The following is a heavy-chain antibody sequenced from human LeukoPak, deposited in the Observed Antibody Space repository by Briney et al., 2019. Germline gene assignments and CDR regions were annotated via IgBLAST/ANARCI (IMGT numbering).Heavy chain of an antibody. Sequence: GGSLRLSCEVSGFTFSSYHMNWVRQTPGKGLEWVSSIGSSGSYIYYADSLTGRFTISRDNAKNSLYLQMNSLRAEDTAMYYCARRATTERGHSYGLDFWGQGTLVTVSS. V-gene: IGHV3-21*01. CDR2: IGSSGSYI. D-gene: IGHD5-18*01. CDR3: ARRATTERGHSYGLDF. J-gene: IGHJ4*02. CDR1: GFTFSSYH.